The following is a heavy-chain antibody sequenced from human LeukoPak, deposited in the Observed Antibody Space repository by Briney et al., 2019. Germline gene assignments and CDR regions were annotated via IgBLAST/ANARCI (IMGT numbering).Heavy chain of an antibody. J-gene: IGHJ4*02. Sequence: VESLKIYCEGSGYSFTKYWIGWARQMPGEGLEWMGIIYHGYSETRYSPSFQGQATISADKSISTAYLQWGSLKASDTAMYYCAGHSTVVGSFDYWGQGTLVTVSS. D-gene: IGHD3-10*01. V-gene: IGHV5-51*01. CDR3: AGHSTVVGSFDY. CDR2: IYHGYSET. CDR1: GYSFTKYW.